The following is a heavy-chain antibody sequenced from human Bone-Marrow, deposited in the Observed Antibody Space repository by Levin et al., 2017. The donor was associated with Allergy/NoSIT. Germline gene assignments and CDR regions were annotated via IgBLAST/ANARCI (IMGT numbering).Heavy chain of an antibody. CDR3: AKISALGPGDIF. Sequence: QTGGSLRLSCVASGFTFSTYGMSWVRQAPGKGLEWISGIVGSSIHTYYADSVRGRFTISRDNSENTLYLEMNSLRVEDTAIYFCAKISALGPGDIFWGQGTQVTVS. CDR2: IVGSSIHT. V-gene: IGHV3-23*01. J-gene: IGHJ4*02. CDR1: GFTFSTYG. D-gene: IGHD2-2*01.